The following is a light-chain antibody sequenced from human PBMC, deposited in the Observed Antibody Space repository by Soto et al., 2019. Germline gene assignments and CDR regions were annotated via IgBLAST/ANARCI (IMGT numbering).Light chain of an antibody. CDR3: QQYKNWPLT. J-gene: IGKJ4*01. V-gene: IGKV3-15*01. Sequence: EIVMTQSPATLSVSPGERATLSCRASQSVSSNFAWYQRKPGQAPRLLIYGASTRATGIPARFRGSGSGTEFTLTISNLQSEDFAVYYCQQYKNWPLTFGGGTKVEIK. CDR1: QSVSSN. CDR2: GAS.